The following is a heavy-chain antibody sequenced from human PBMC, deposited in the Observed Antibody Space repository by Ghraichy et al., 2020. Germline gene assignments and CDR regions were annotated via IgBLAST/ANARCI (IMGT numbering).Heavy chain of an antibody. J-gene: IGHJ4*02. CDR3: ARRDCSGSSCYFEY. CDR1: GYTFTNYY. CDR2: INPNGGST. V-gene: IGHV1-46*01. D-gene: IGHD2-15*01. Sequence: ASVKVSCKASGYTFTNYYIHWVRQAPGQGPDWMGIINPNGGSTSYAQKFQGRVTMTSDASTSTAYMELSSLRSDDTAVFYCARRDCSGSSCYFEYWGQGTLVTVSS.